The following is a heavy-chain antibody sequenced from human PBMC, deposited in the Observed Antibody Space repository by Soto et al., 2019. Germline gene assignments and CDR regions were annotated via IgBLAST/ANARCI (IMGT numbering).Heavy chain of an antibody. CDR1: GFTFSYYW. CDR2: IHSDGSST. V-gene: IGHV3-74*01. CDR3: ARDPSGSGPDFDY. Sequence: SLRLSCAASGFTFSYYWMHWVRQAPGQGLVWVSRIHSDGSSTTYADSVKGRFTISRDNAKNTLYLQMNSLRAGDTAVYYCARDPSGSGPDFDYWGQGTLVTVSS. D-gene: IGHD3-10*01. J-gene: IGHJ4*02.